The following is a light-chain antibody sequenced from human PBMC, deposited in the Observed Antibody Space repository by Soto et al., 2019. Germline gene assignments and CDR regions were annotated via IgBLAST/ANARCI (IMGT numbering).Light chain of an antibody. Sequence: QPVLTQPPSVSGAPGQRVTITCTGSSSNIGAGYDVHWYQQFPGTAPKLLIYGHSNRPSGVPDRFSGSKSGTSASLAITGLQAEDEADYYCQSYDSSLSVVFGGGTKVTVL. CDR3: QSYDSSLSVV. J-gene: IGLJ2*01. V-gene: IGLV1-40*01. CDR1: SSNIGAGYD. CDR2: GHS.